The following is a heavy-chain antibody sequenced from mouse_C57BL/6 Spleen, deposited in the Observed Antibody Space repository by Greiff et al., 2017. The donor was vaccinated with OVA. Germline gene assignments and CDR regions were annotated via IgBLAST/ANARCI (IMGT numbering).Heavy chain of an antibody. J-gene: IGHJ1*03. CDR2: IRLKSDNYAT. CDR3: TGGTEYFDV. D-gene: IGHD3-3*01. Sequence: EVKLQESGGGLVQPGGSMKLSCVASGFTFSNYWMNWVRQSPEKGLEWVAQIRLKSDNYATHYAESVKGRFTISRDDSKSSVYLQMNNLRAEDTGIYYCTGGTEYFDVWGTGTTVTVSS. V-gene: IGHV6-3*01. CDR1: GFTFSNYW.